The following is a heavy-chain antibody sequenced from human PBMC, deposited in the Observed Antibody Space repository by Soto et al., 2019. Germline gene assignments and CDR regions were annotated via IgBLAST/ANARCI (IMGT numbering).Heavy chain of an antibody. Sequence: GASVKVSCKASGYTFTSYGISWVRQAPGQGLEWMGWISAYNGNTNYAQKLQGRVIMTTDTSTSTAYMELRSLRSDDTAVYYCARGITIFGVVIPWYYGMDVWGQGTTVTV. V-gene: IGHV1-18*04. CDR2: ISAYNGNT. CDR1: GYTFTSYG. CDR3: ARGITIFGVVIPWYYGMDV. D-gene: IGHD3-3*01. J-gene: IGHJ6*02.